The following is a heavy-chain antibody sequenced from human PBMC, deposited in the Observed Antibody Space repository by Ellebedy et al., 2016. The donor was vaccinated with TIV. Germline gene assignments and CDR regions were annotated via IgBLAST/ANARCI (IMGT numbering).Heavy chain of an antibody. D-gene: IGHD3-10*01. CDR3: ARASGPLDY. V-gene: IGHV3-33*01. Sequence: PGGSLRLSCAASGCAFTTSGFHRVPHAPGKGLEWVAVIWFDGSNKYYADSVKGRFTISRDNSKNTLYLQMTSLRVEDMAVYYLARASGPLDYWGQGTLVTVSS. J-gene: IGHJ4*02. CDR1: GCAFTTSG. CDR2: IWFDGSNK.